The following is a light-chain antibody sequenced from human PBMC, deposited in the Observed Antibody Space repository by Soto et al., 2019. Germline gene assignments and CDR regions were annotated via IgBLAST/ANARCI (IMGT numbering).Light chain of an antibody. V-gene: IGKV3-11*01. J-gene: IGKJ5*01. CDR1: QSVSSN. Sequence: EIVMTQSPATLSVSPGERATISCRASQSVSSNLAWYQQKPGQAPRLRIYDASNRATGIPARFSGSGSGTDFTLTISSLEAEDFAVYYCQQRSNWPPITFGQGTRLEIK. CDR2: DAS. CDR3: QQRSNWPPIT.